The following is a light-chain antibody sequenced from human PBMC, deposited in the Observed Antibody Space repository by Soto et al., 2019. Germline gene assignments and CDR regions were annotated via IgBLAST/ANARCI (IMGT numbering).Light chain of an antibody. J-gene: IGKJ4*02. Sequence: DIPMTQSPSSVSASVGDRVTITCRSSQGISSRLAWYQQKPGKAPNLLIHDASSLESGVPSRFSGSGSETDFTLTIGSLQPEDFATYYCQQSNSFPLTFGGGTKVEIK. CDR3: QQSNSFPLT. V-gene: IGKV1-12*01. CDR2: DAS. CDR1: QGISSR.